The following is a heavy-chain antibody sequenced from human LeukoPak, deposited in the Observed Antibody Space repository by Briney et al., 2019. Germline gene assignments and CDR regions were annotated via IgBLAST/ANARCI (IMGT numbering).Heavy chain of an antibody. CDR2: IYYSGST. D-gene: IGHD2-2*01. V-gene: IGHV4-59*11. CDR1: GGSISSHY. J-gene: IGHJ6*03. Sequence: SETLSLTCTVSGGSISSHYWSWIRQPPGKGLEWIGYIYYSGSTNYNPSLKSRVTISVDTSKNQFSLKLSSETAADTAVYYCARGAIPEDIVVVPAASSNWWIQLWGMRFYYYMDVWGKGTTVTVSS. CDR3: ARGAIPEDIVVVPAASSNWWIQLWGMRFYYYMDV.